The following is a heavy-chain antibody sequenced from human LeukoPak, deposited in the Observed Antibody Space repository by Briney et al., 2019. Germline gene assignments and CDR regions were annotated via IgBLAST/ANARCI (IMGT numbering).Heavy chain of an antibody. CDR3: ARNGDYYEKSGYYYLFDF. CDR1: GGSISSGGYY. V-gene: IGHV4-61*08. CDR2: IYYSGST. D-gene: IGHD3-22*01. Sequence: SETLSLTCTVSGGSISSGGYYWSWIRQHPGKGLEWIGYIYYSGSTYYNPSLKSRVTISVDPSKNQFSLKLSSVTAADTAVYYCARNGDYYEKSGYYYLFDFWGQGTLVTVSS. J-gene: IGHJ4*02.